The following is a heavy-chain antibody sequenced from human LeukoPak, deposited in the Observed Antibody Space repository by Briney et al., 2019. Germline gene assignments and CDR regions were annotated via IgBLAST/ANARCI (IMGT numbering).Heavy chain of an antibody. J-gene: IGHJ4*02. V-gene: IGHV4-30-4*08. CDR2: IYYSGST. CDR3: ARGHMVRGVITSIGLYYFDY. Sequence: SETLSLTCTVSGGSISSGDYYWSWIRQPPGKGLEWIGYIYYSGSTYYNPSLKSRVTISVDTSKNQFSLKLSSVTAADTAVYYCARGHMVRGVITSIGLYYFDYWGQGTLVTVSS. D-gene: IGHD3-10*01. CDR1: GGSISSGDYY.